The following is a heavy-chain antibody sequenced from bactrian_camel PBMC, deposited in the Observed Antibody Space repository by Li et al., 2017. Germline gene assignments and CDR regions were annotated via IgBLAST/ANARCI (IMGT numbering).Heavy chain of an antibody. CDR3: AADFTNRWCSVQTDTYRY. Sequence: HVQQVESGGGSVQAGGSLRLSCDFSGYTYKRNCMAWFRQAPGKEREGVAAMSTTGTHTKYLDSVKGRFTISRDNAANILHLEMTSLEPEESGMYYCAADFTNRWCSVQTDTYRYWGQGTQVTVS. D-gene: IGHD3*01. CDR1: GYTYKRNC. V-gene: IGHV3S1*01. J-gene: IGHJ4*01. CDR2: MSTTGTHT.